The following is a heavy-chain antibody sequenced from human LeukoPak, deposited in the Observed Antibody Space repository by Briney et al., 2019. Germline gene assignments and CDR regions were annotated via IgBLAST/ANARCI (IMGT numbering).Heavy chain of an antibody. J-gene: IGHJ4*02. CDR2: ISTRSTYI. V-gene: IGHV3-21*04. CDR3: AKVRYDSSGKWNFVY. Sequence: GGSLRLSCAASGFTFSYYAMNWVRQAPGKGLEWVSSISTRSTYIYYADSLKGRFTISRDNAKNSLYLQMNSLRAEDTAIYYCAKVRYDSSGKWNFVYWGQGTLVSVSS. D-gene: IGHD3-22*01. CDR1: GFTFSYYA.